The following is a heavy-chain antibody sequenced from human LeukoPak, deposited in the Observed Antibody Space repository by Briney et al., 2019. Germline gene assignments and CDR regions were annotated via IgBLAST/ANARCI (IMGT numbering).Heavy chain of an antibody. D-gene: IGHD1-26*01. CDR2: IYTTGTT. CDR3: GRQGYTASYYFFDY. J-gene: IGHJ4*02. V-gene: IGHV4-4*07. Sequence: SETLSLTCTVSSGSIRSYYWGWVRQPPGKGLEWIGRIYTTGTTQYNPSLKSRVTLSVDTSTNQFSLNLRSMTAADTAVYYCGRQGYTASYYFFDYWSQGTLVAVS. CDR1: SGSIRSYY.